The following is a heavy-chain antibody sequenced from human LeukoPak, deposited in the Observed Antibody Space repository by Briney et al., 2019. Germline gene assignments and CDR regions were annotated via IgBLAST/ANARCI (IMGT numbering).Heavy chain of an antibody. J-gene: IGHJ6*03. Sequence: GGSLRLSCAASGFTFSSYAMSWVRQAPGKGLEWVSATSDSGGSTKYEVSVKGRFTISRDNYKDTLYLQMNSLRAEDTAVYYCAKIGRRYDFWTGYYEEEVDYMDVWGKGTTVTVSS. V-gene: IGHV3-23*02. CDR2: TSDSGGST. CDR3: AKIGRRYDFWTGYYEEEVDYMDV. CDR1: GFTFSSYA. D-gene: IGHD3-3*01.